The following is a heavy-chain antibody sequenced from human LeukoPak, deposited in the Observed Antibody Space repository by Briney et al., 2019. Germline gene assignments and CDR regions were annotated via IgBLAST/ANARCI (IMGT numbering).Heavy chain of an antibody. D-gene: IGHD1-14*01. V-gene: IGHV3-48*01. J-gene: IGHJ4*02. CDR2: ITKSSSIM. Sequence: PGGSLRLSCAASGFIFSDYSMNWVRQAPGKGLEWVSYITKSSSIMQCADSVKGRFTISRDNAKNSLYLQMNSLSAEDTAVYYCARDRNPYYIDYWGQGTLVTVSS. CDR1: GFIFSDYS. CDR3: ARDRNPYYIDY.